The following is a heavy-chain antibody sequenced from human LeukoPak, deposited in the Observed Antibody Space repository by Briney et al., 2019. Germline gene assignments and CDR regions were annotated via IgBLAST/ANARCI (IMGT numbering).Heavy chain of an antibody. Sequence: GASVKVSCNTSEYTFTSYYMYWVRQAPGQGLEWMGIINPSGGSTSYAQKFQGRVTMTRDTSTSTVYMELSSLRSEDTAVYYCARWQANRSRGPYGDYDGFDIWGQGTMVTVSS. V-gene: IGHV1-46*01. J-gene: IGHJ3*02. CDR3: ARWQANRSRGPYGDYDGFDI. CDR2: INPSGGST. CDR1: EYTFTSYY. D-gene: IGHD4-17*01.